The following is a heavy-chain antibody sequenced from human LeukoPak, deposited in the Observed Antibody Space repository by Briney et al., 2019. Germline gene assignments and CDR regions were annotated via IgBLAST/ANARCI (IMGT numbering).Heavy chain of an antibody. Sequence: SQTLPLTCALSGDSFTSNTAAWNWVRQSPSRGLEWLGSTYYRSKWYYDYAISMKSRMTVNPDTSKNHFSLQLNSVTPEDTAVYYCAREEAGTYYFDYGGQGTLTVSS. CDR1: GDSFTSNTAA. D-gene: IGHD1-1*01. J-gene: IGHJ4*02. CDR3: AREEAGTYYFDY. CDR2: TYYRSKWYY. V-gene: IGHV6-1*01.